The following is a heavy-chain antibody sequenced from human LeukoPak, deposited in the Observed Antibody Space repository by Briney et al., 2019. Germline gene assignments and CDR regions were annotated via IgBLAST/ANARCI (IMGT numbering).Heavy chain of an antibody. Sequence: SETLSLTCSVSGGSISGSSYYWGWIRQPPGKGLEWIGCIYYSGTTYYNPSLKSRITISVDTSKNQFSLKLTSVTAADTAIYYCARSKSIAAPLNDYWGQGTLVTVSS. CDR2: IYYSGTT. J-gene: IGHJ4*02. V-gene: IGHV4-39*07. D-gene: IGHD6-6*01. CDR1: GGSISGSSYY. CDR3: ARSKSIAAPLNDY.